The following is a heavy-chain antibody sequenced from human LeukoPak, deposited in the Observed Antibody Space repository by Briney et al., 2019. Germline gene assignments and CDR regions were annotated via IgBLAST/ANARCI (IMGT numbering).Heavy chain of an antibody. J-gene: IGHJ6*02. Sequence: SETLSLTCTVSGGSITSYYWSWIRQSPGKGLEWIGYIYYSGSTNCNPSLKSRATISVDTSKNQFSLKLISVTAADTAVYYCAGTSLTTSMVLYGMDVWGQGTTVTVSS. CDR1: GGSITSYY. D-gene: IGHD5-18*01. V-gene: IGHV4-59*01. CDR2: IYYSGST. CDR3: AGTSLTTSMVLYGMDV.